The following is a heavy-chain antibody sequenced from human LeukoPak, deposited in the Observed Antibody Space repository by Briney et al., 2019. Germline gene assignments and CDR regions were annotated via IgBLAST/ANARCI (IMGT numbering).Heavy chain of an antibody. Sequence: GSLRLSCTASGFTFGDYAMSWIRQPPGKGLEWIGEINHSGSTNYNPSLKSRVTISVDTSKNQFSLKLSSVTAADTAVYYCARFDTSVTTAFDIWGQGTMVTVSS. V-gene: IGHV4-34*01. CDR2: INHSGST. CDR3: ARFDTSVTTAFDI. D-gene: IGHD4-17*01. J-gene: IGHJ3*02. CDR1: GFTFGDYA.